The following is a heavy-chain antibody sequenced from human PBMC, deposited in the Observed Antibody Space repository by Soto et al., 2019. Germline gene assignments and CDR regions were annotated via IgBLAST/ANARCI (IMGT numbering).Heavy chain of an antibody. J-gene: IGHJ5*02. V-gene: IGHV4-59*01. CDR1: GASIIASY. CDR3: ARLAAVAEGGWFDP. D-gene: IGHD6-19*01. Sequence: SETLSLTCSVSGASIIASYWTWSRQPPGKGLEWIGYIYYSGSTNYNPSLKSRVTISVDTSKNQFSLKLSSVTAADTAVYYCARLAAVAEGGWFDPWGQGTLVTVSS. CDR2: IYYSGST.